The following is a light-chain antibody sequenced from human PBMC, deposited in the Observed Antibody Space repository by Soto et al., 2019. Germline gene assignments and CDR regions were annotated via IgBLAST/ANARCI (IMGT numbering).Light chain of an antibody. CDR3: QKANSAPLT. V-gene: IGKV1-27*01. CDR1: QGIGVY. Sequence: IQLTQSPSSLSASLGDRVTITCRASQGIGVYLAWFQQKPGKVPKLLIYAASTLQSGVPSRVSGSGSGTAFTITVSRLHPEDFATYSCQKANSAPLTFGGGTKVESK. CDR2: AAS. J-gene: IGKJ4*01.